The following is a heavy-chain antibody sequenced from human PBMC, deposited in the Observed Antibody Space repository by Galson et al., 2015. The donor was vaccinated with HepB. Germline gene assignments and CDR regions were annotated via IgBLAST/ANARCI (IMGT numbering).Heavy chain of an antibody. Sequence: SLRLSCAASRFTFSSFAMHWVRQAPGKGLEWVAVISYDGSNKYYADSVKGRFTISRDNSKNTLYLHMNGLRAEDTAVYYCARAGIVVVPTAPIGGAFDIWGQGTMVTVSS. CDR1: RFTFSSFA. CDR3: ARAGIVVVPTAPIGGAFDI. J-gene: IGHJ3*02. D-gene: IGHD2-2*01. V-gene: IGHV3-30*04. CDR2: ISYDGSNK.